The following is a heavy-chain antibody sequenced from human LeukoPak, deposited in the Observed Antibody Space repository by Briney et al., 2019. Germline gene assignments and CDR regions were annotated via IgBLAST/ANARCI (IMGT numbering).Heavy chain of an antibody. CDR1: GGSISSYY. D-gene: IGHD3-22*01. Sequence: LSLTCTVSGGSISSYYWSWVRQAPGKGLEWVGFIRSKAYGGTTEYAASVKGRFTISRDDSKSIAYLQMNSLKTEDTAVYYCTKHDSSGYYQTEYFQHWGQGTLVTVSS. V-gene: IGHV3-49*04. CDR3: TKHDSSGYYQTEYFQH. J-gene: IGHJ1*01. CDR2: IRSKAYGGTT.